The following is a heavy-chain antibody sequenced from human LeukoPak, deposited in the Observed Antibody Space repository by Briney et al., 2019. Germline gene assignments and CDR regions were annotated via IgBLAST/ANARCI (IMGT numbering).Heavy chain of an antibody. CDR3: ASLWELGDY. D-gene: IGHD1-26*01. J-gene: IGHJ4*02. Sequence: PGGSLRLACAASGFTFSGYEMDWVRQAPGKGLEWVSYISSSGGTIYYADSVKGRFTISRDNAKSSLYLQMNSLRAEDTAVYYCASLWELGDYWGQGTLVTVSS. CDR1: GFTFSGYE. CDR2: ISSSGGTI. V-gene: IGHV3-48*03.